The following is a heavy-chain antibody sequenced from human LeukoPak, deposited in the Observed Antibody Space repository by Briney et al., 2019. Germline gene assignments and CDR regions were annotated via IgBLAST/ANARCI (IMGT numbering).Heavy chain of an antibody. V-gene: IGHV5-51*01. CDR1: GYSFSSYW. CDR3: ARPSAAGGATIDY. J-gene: IGHJ4*02. D-gene: IGHD1-26*01. Sequence: GESLKISCRGSGYSFSSYWIGWVRQMPGKGLEWMGIIYPGDSDTRYSPSFQGQVTISADKCITTANLQWSSRKASDTGIYYCARPSAAGGATIDYWGQGSLVSVSS. CDR2: IYPGDSDT.